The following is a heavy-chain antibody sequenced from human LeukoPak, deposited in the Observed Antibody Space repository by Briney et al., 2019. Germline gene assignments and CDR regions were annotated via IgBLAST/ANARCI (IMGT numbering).Heavy chain of an antibody. D-gene: IGHD6-19*01. CDR2: IYYSGST. CDR1: GGSISSYY. CDR3: AREVAVAGRGWFDP. V-gene: IGHV4-59*12. J-gene: IGHJ5*02. Sequence: SETLSLTCTVSGGSISSYYWSWIRQPPGKGLEWIGYIYYSGSTNYNPSLKSRVTMSVDTSKNQFSLKLSSVTAADTAVYYCAREVAVAGRGWFDPWGQGTLVTVSS.